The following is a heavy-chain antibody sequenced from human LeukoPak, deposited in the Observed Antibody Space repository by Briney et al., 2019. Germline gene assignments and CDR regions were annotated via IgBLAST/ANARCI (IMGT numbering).Heavy chain of an antibody. J-gene: IGHJ6*02. CDR3: ASGQSLRPSYWSPFYYYYGMDV. CDR2: ISYDGSNK. Sequence: GGSLRLSCAASGFTFSSYGMHWVRQAPGKGLEWVAVISYDGSNKYYADSVKGRFTISRDNSKNTLYLQMNSLRAEDTAVYYCASGQSLRPSYWSPFYYYYGMDVWGQGTTVTVSS. CDR1: GFTFSSYG. D-gene: IGHD3-3*01. V-gene: IGHV3-30*03.